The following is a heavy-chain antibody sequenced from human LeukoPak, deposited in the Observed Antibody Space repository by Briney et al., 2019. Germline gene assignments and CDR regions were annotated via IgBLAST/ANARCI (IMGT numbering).Heavy chain of an antibody. V-gene: IGHV4-59*12. CDR2: IYYSGRT. D-gene: IGHD1-26*01. CDR3: ARGGSYLPNFDY. J-gene: IGHJ4*02. CDR1: GGSITPYY. Sequence: SETLSLTCTVSGGSITPYYWSWLRQPPGKGLEWIGYIYYSGRTNYDPSLKSRVTISVDTSKNQFSLKLSSVTAADTAVYYCARGGSYLPNFDYWGQGALVTVSS.